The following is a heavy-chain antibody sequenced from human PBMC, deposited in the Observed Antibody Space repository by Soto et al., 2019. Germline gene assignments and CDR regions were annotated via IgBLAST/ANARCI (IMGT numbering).Heavy chain of an antibody. CDR3: ARALDTIFGVFIIRWFDP. V-gene: IGHV3-7*05. Sequence: EVQLVESGGGLVQPGGSLRLSCAASGFTFSRYWMSWLRQAPGKGLEWVANIKQDGSEKYYVDSVKGRFTISRDNAKNSLYLQMDSLRAEDTAVYYCARALDTIFGVFIIRWFDPWGQGTLVTVSS. D-gene: IGHD3-3*01. CDR2: IKQDGSEK. CDR1: GFTFSRYW. J-gene: IGHJ5*02.